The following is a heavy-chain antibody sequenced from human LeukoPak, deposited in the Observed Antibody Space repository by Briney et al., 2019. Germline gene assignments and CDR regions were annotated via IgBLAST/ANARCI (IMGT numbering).Heavy chain of an antibody. D-gene: IGHD6-19*01. CDR2: INHSGST. CDR3: ARGLQWLVMYYFDY. Sequence: ASETLSLTCAVYGGSFSGYYWSWIRQPPGKGLEWIGEINHSGSTNYNPSLKSRVTISVDTSKNQFSLKLSSVTAADTAVYYCARGLQWLVMYYFDYWGQGTLVTVSS. V-gene: IGHV4-34*01. CDR1: GGSFSGYY. J-gene: IGHJ4*02.